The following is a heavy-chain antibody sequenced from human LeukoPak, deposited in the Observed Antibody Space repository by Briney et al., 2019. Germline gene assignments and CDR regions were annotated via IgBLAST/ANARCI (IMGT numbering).Heavy chain of an antibody. Sequence: PGGSLRLSCAASGFTFSSYAMSWVRQAPGQGLEWVSAISGSCGSTYYADSLKGRVTISGDNSKNTLYLQNNSQRAENTAVDCFAKCLWNDRRKGVYYYDVRDVWGKGTTVTVST. V-gene: IGHV3-23*01. CDR1: GFTFSSYA. J-gene: IGHJ6*04. D-gene: IGHD1-1*01. CDR2: ISGSCGST. CDR3: AKCLWNDRRKGVYYYDVRDV.